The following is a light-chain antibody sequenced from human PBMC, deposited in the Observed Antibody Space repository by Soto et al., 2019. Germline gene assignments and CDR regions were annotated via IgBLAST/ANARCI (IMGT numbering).Light chain of an antibody. V-gene: IGKV3-20*01. CDR1: QFVSSTY. J-gene: IGKJ4*01. CDR2: VAS. CDR3: QQYGISPFT. Sequence: EVVLTQSPGTLSLSPGARATLSCRASQFVSSTYLAWYQQRPGQAPRLLIYVASSRATGIPDRFSGGGSETDFTLTICRLESEDSAVYYCQQYGISPFTFGGGTKVEI.